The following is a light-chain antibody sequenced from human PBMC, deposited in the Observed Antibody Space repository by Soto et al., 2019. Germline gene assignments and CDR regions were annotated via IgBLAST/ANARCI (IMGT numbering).Light chain of an antibody. V-gene: IGKV3-15*01. CDR2: DAS. CDR3: QQYDNWPRT. CDR1: QRGRRS. Sequence: EEVVTECRATLSVSPGGRATLSCRASQRGRRSLAWYQQEPGQPPRPRSYDASTRATGIPSRFSGSGSGTELTLTISSLKSEDFAVYYCQQYDNWPRTFGQGTTVDIK. J-gene: IGKJ1*01.